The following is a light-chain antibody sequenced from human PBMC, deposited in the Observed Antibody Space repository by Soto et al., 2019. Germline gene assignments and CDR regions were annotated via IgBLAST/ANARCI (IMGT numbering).Light chain of an antibody. J-gene: IGKJ1*01. CDR3: QQYDRYSGT. V-gene: IGKV1-5*03. CDR2: KAS. Sequence: DIQMTQSPSTLSGSVGDRVTITCRASQTISSWLAWYQQKPGKAPKLLIYKASSLESGVPSRFSGSGSGTEFTLTISSLQPDDFATYYCQQYDRYSGTFGQGTKVDTK. CDR1: QTISSW.